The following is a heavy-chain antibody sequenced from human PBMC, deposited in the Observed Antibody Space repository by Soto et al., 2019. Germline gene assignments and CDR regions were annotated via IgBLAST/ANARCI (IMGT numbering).Heavy chain of an antibody. CDR2: INPNSGGT. Sequence: QVQLVQSGAEVKKPGASVKVSCKAFGYTFTGYYMHWVRQAPGQGLEWMGWINPNSGGTNYAQKFQGWVTMTRDTSISTAYMELSRLRSDDTAVYYCARASAGAPNYFDYWGQGTLVTVSS. CDR3: ARASAGAPNYFDY. CDR1: GYTFTGYY. D-gene: IGHD1-26*01. J-gene: IGHJ4*02. V-gene: IGHV1-2*04.